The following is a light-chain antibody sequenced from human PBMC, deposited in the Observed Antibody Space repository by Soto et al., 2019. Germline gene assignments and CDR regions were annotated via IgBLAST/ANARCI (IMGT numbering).Light chain of an antibody. Sequence: QSALTQPHSVSGSPGQSVTISCTGTSVDVGAYDFVSWYQQHPGKAPKLLIYVVSGRPSGVPDRFSGSKSGTSASLAITGLQAEDEGDYYCQSYDSTLSARYVFGTGTKLTVL. V-gene: IGLV2-11*01. CDR1: SVDVGAYDF. CDR2: VVS. J-gene: IGLJ1*01. CDR3: QSYDSTLSARYV.